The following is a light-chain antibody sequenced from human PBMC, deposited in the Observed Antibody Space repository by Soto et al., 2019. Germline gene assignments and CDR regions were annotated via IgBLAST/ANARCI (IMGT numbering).Light chain of an antibody. CDR3: QQRSNWPRA. CDR1: QSVSSY. CDR2: DAS. V-gene: IGKV3-11*01. Sequence: EIVLTQSPATLSLSPGERATLSCRASQSVSSYLAWYQQKPGQAHRLLIYDASNRATGIPARFSGSGSGTEFPLTISRLEPEYFAVYYCQQRSNWPRAFGPGTKVDI. J-gene: IGKJ3*01.